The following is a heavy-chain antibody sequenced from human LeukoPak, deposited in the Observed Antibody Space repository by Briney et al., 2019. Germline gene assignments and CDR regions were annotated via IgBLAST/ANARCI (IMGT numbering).Heavy chain of an antibody. J-gene: IGHJ4*02. CDR1: GDSINNYY. CDR2: IHTSGRR. CDR3: ARRDITSACDFDF. Sequence: SETLSLTCAVSGDSINNYYWSWLRQAAGKGLEWIGQIHTSGRRDYKPSLKSRLTMSIDTYRNQLSLDLSYVTAADTATYFCARRDITSACDFDFWGQGALVTVSS. D-gene: IGHD6-19*01. V-gene: IGHV4-4*07.